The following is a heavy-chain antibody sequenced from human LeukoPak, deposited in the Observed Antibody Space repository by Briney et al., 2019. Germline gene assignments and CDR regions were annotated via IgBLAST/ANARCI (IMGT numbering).Heavy chain of an antibody. CDR3: ARMPRLGFCTGGWCWGFDN. D-gene: IGHD2-8*02. Sequence: SETLSLTCSVSGGSISSGAYYWSWLRQHPGKGLEWIGNIYYGGNSYYNSSLKSQVTISVDMSKNQFPLEPTAVTAADTAVYYCARMPRLGFCTGGWCWGFDNWGQGALVTVSS. J-gene: IGHJ4*02. CDR1: GGSISSGAYY. V-gene: IGHV4-31*01. CDR2: IYYGGNS.